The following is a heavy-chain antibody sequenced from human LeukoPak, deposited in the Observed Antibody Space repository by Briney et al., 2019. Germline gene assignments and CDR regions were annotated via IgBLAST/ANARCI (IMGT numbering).Heavy chain of an antibody. CDR2: IHYSGST. D-gene: IGHD4-17*01. Sequence: SQTLSLTCTVSGGSISSGDYYWSWIRQHSGKGLEWIGYIHYSGSTHYNPSLKSRVIISVDTSKNQFSLKLRSVAAADTAVYYCARSRAGFTVIFFDYWGQGTLVTVSS. CDR3: ARSRAGFTVIFFDY. J-gene: IGHJ4*02. V-gene: IGHV4-31*03. CDR1: GGSISSGDYY.